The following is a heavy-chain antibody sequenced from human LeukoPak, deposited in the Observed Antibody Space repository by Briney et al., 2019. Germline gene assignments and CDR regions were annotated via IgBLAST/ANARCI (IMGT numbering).Heavy chain of an antibody. J-gene: IGHJ4*02. Sequence: PSETLSLTCTVSDTSINTHYWSWIRQPAGKGLEWIGHIYTTGTTNYNPSLKSRVTMSIDTSKNQFSLNLRSVTAADTAVYYCAKVAKYYYGSETYFFFDHWGQGTLVTVSS. V-gene: IGHV4-4*07. CDR3: AKVAKYYYGSETYFFFDH. D-gene: IGHD3-10*01. CDR2: IYTTGTT. CDR1: DTSINTHY.